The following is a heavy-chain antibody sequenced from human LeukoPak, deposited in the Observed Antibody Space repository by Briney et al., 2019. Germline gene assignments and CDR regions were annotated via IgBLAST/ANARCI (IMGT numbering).Heavy chain of an antibody. CDR3: ARAGSSFTFDY. D-gene: IGHD6-13*01. V-gene: IGHV4-31*03. Sequence: PSQTLSLTCTVSGGSISSGGYYWSWTRQHPGKGLEWIGYIYYSGSTYYNPSLKSRVTISVDTSKNQFSLKLSSVTAADTAVYYCARAGSSFTFDYWGQGTLVTVSS. CDR1: GGSISSGGYY. CDR2: IYYSGST. J-gene: IGHJ4*02.